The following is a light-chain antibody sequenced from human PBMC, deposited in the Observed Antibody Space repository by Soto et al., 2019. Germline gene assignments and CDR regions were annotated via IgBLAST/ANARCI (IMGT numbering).Light chain of an antibody. CDR3: SSYTSSSTPVV. J-gene: IGLJ2*01. CDR2: EVS. CDR1: SSDVGGYNY. V-gene: IGLV2-14*01. Sequence: QPVLTQPAFVSGSPGQSITISCTGTSSDVGGYNYVSWYQQHPGKAPKLMIYEVSNRPSGVSNRFSGSKSGNTASLTISGLQAEDEADYYCSSYTSSSTPVVFGGGTKLTVL.